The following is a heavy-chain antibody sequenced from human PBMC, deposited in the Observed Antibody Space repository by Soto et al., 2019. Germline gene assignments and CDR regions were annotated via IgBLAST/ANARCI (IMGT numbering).Heavy chain of an antibody. D-gene: IGHD5-12*01. Sequence: EASVKFSCKASGFTFTSSAVQWVRQARGQRLEWIGWIAVGSGNTNYAQKFQERVTITRDMSTSTAYMELSSLRSEDTAVYYCAADLYSGYDPVRFDPWGQGTLVTVSS. CDR3: AADLYSGYDPVRFDP. CDR1: GFTFTSSA. CDR2: IAVGSGNT. V-gene: IGHV1-58*01. J-gene: IGHJ5*02.